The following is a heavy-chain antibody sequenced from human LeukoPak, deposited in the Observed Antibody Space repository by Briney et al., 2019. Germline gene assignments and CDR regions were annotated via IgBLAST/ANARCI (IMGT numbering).Heavy chain of an antibody. Sequence: GGSLRLSCAASGFTFSSYGMRWVRQAPGKGLEWVAVISYDGSNKYYADSVKGRFTISRDSSKNTLYLQMNSLRAEDTAVYYCAKKRALGEVEYSSSYFDYWGQGTLVTVSS. J-gene: IGHJ4*02. CDR1: GFTFSSYG. CDR3: AKKRALGEVEYSSSYFDY. V-gene: IGHV3-30*18. D-gene: IGHD6-6*01. CDR2: ISYDGSNK.